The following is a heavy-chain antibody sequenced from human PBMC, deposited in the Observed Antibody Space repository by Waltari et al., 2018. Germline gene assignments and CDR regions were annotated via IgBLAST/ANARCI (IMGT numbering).Heavy chain of an antibody. CDR3: VRDEPGDGLDY. CDR2: IESDESRT. V-gene: IGHV3-74*03. Sequence: EVQLVESGGALVQPGGSLRLSCATSGFTFSRYWMHWVRQAPGKGLMWVSHIESDESRTTYADSVKGRFTISRDNAKNTVYLQMNKLRDEDTAVYYCVRDEPGDGLDYWGQGTLVTVSS. J-gene: IGHJ4*02. CDR1: GFTFSRYW. D-gene: IGHD7-27*01.